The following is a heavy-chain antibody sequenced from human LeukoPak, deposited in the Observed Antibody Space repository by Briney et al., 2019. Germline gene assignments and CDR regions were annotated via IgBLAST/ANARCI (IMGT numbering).Heavy chain of an antibody. CDR2: IIPIFGTA. J-gene: IGHJ4*02. D-gene: IGHD6-19*01. CDR3: ARDGAVAGTGDDFDY. CDR1: GGTFSSYA. Sequence: GSSVKVSCKASGGTFSSYAISWVRQAPGQGLEWMGGIIPIFGTANYAQKFQGRVTITADESTSTAYMELSSLRSEDTAVYYCARDGAVAGTGDDFDYWGQGTLVTVSS. V-gene: IGHV1-69*01.